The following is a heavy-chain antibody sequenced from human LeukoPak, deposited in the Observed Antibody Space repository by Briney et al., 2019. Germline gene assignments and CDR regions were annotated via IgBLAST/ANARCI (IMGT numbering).Heavy chain of an antibody. CDR2: ISTTGTTI. CDR3: ARVWQDYSGVDY. V-gene: IGHV3-48*02. J-gene: IGHJ4*02. D-gene: IGHD2-21*01. CDR1: GFTVSSKY. Sequence: GGSLRLSCAASGFTVSSKYINWVRQAPGKGLEWISYISTTGTTIHYADSVKGRFAISRDNAKSSLYLQMNSLRDEDTAVYYCARVWQDYSGVDYWGQGTLVTVSS.